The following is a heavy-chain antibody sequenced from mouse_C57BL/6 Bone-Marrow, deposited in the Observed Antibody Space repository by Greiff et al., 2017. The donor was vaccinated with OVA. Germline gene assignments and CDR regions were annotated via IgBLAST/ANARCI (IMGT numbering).Heavy chain of an antibody. Sequence: VQLQQPGAELVMPGASVKLSCKASGYTFTSYWMHWVKQRPGQGLEWIGEIDPSDSYTNYNQKFKGKSTLTVDKSSSTAYMQLSSLTSEDSAVYYCARGEDDGYYAMDYWGQGTSVTVSS. CDR2: IDPSDSYT. J-gene: IGHJ4*01. CDR3: ARGEDDGYYAMDY. CDR1: GYTFTSYW. V-gene: IGHV1-69*01. D-gene: IGHD2-3*01.